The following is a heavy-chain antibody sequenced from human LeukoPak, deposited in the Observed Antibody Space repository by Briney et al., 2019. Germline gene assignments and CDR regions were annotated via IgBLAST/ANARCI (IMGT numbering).Heavy chain of an antibody. CDR3: ARDPGWGAFDI. D-gene: IGHD6-19*01. V-gene: IGHV3-7*01. CDR1: GFSFSSYW. J-gene: IGHJ3*02. Sequence: GGSLRLSCAASGFSFSSYWMDWVRQPPGKGLDWVAIMNTDGSEKGYVDSVKGRFSISRDNAKNSLYLQMNSLGVEDTAVYYCARDPGWGAFDIWGQGTMVTVSS. CDR2: MNTDGSEK.